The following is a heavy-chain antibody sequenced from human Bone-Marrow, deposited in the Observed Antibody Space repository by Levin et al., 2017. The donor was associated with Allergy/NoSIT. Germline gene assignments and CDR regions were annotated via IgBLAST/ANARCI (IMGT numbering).Heavy chain of an antibody. V-gene: IGHV1-18*01. CDR2: IIPYNGNK. Sequence: PGGSLRLSCKVSGFTLSSQAIGWVRQAPGQGLEWMGWIIPYNGNKKYTQKFQGRITMTTDTSTNTAYMELRSLRSDDTAVYYCARETDAYNFVLEYWGQGTLVTVSS. CDR3: ARETDAYNFVLEY. J-gene: IGHJ4*02. CDR1: GFTLSSQA. D-gene: IGHD5-24*01.